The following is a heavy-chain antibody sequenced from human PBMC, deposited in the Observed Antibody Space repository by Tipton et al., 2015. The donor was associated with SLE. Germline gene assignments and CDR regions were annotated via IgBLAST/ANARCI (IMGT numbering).Heavy chain of an antibody. CDR3: ARDWGNY. V-gene: IGHV4-39*07. D-gene: IGHD3-16*01. CDR2: IYYSGST. CDR1: GGSISSSSYY. J-gene: IGHJ4*02. Sequence: PGLVKPSETLSLTCTVSGGSISSSSYYWGWIRQSPGKGLEWIGSIYYSGSTYYNPSLKSRLALFVDTSKNQFSLKLTSVTAADTAVYYCARDWGNYWGQGTLVLVSS.